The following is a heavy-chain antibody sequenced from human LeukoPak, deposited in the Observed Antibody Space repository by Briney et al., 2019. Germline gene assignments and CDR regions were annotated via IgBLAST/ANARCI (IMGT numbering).Heavy chain of an antibody. Sequence: PSETLSLTCTVSGGSISSGGYYWSWIRQHPGKGLAWIGYIYYSGSTYYNPSLKSRVTISVDTSKNQFSLKLSSVTAADTAVYYCARESLSRVVRGVIIKLNDDAFDIWGQGTMVTVSS. CDR1: GGSISSGGYY. D-gene: IGHD3-10*01. CDR3: ARESLSRVVRGVIIKLNDDAFDI. V-gene: IGHV4-31*03. J-gene: IGHJ3*02. CDR2: IYYSGST.